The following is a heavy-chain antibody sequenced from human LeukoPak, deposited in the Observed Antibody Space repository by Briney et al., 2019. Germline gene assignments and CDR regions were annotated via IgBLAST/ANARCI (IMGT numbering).Heavy chain of an antibody. Sequence: GGSLRLSCTASGFTFSSSAMTWVRQAPGKGLVWVSSITGRGSTFYADSMKDRFSISRDSSMNTLYLQMNSLRAEDTAVYYCAKGRTSEDGLDHWGQGTLVSVSS. CDR1: GFTFSSSA. CDR3: AKGRTSEDGLDH. V-gene: IGHV3-23*01. CDR2: ITGRGST. J-gene: IGHJ4*02. D-gene: IGHD5-24*01.